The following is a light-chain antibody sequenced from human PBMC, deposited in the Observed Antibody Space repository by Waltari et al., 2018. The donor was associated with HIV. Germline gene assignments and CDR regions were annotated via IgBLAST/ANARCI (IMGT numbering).Light chain of an antibody. CDR3: QQYNSYSWT. CDR2: KAS. Sequence: DIQMTQSPSTLSASVGDRVTITCRASQSISSWLAWYQQEPGKAPKLLIYKASTLQSGVPSRFSGSGSGTEFNLTISSLQPNDFATYYCQQYNSYSWTFGQGTKVDIK. J-gene: IGKJ1*01. CDR1: QSISSW. V-gene: IGKV1-5*03.